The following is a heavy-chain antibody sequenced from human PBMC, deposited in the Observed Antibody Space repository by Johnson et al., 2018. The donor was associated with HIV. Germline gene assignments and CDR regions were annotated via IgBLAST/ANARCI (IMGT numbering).Heavy chain of an antibody. CDR2: ISSSGSTI. D-gene: IGHD4-17*01. J-gene: IGHJ3*01. Sequence: VQLVESGGNLVKPGGSLRLSCAASGFTFSDYYMSWIRQAPGKGLEWISYISSSGSTIYYADSVKGRFTISRDNAKNSLYLQMNSLRAEDTAVYYCARDSTPWGGEHVGYAFDLWGRGTLVTISS. V-gene: IGHV3-11*04. CDR1: GFTFSDYY. CDR3: ARDSTPWGGEHVGYAFDL.